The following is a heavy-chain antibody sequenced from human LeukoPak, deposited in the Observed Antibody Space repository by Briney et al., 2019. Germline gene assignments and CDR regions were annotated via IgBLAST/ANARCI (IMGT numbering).Heavy chain of an antibody. CDR3: ARLGATVEPDY. Sequence: PSETLSLTCTVSGVSISSISYYWRWIRQPPGKGLEWIAGIYYSGSTYYNPSRKSRVTISVDTSKNQFSLKLSSVTAADTAVYYCARLGATVEPDYWGQGTLVTVSS. J-gene: IGHJ4*02. CDR2: IYYSGST. CDR1: GVSISSISYY. V-gene: IGHV4-39*01. D-gene: IGHD4-23*01.